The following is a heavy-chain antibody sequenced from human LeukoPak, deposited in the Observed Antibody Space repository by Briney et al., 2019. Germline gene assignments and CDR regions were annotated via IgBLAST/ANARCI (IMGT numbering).Heavy chain of an antibody. J-gene: IGHJ6*02. CDR2: IYYSGST. CDR3: ARDQWDIVVVPAAIGCGMDV. V-gene: IGHV4-30-4*01. Sequence: SETLSLTCTVSGGSISSGDYYWSWIRQPPGKGLEWIGYIYYSGSTYYNPSLKSRVTISVDTSKNQFSLKLSSVTAADTAVYYCARDQWDIVVVPAAIGCGMDVWGQGTTVTVFS. CDR1: GGSISSGDYY. D-gene: IGHD2-2*01.